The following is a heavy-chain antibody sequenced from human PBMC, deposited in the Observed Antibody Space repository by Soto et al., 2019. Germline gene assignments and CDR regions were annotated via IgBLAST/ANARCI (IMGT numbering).Heavy chain of an antibody. Sequence: SETLSLTCAVSGGSISSGGYSWSWIRQPPGKGLEWIGYIYHSGSTYYNPSLKSRVTISVDSSKIHFSLKLSSVTAADTAVYYCASQWMSAPPFDPWGQRTQVTLSS. D-gene: IGHD5-12*01. CDR1: GGSISSGGYS. CDR3: ASQWMSAPPFDP. CDR2: IYHSGST. J-gene: IGHJ5*02. V-gene: IGHV4-30-2*01.